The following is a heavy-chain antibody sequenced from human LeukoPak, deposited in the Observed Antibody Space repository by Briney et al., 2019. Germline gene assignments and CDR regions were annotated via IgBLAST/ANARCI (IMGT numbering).Heavy chain of an antibody. V-gene: IGHV4-34*01. J-gene: IGHJ6*03. CDR3: ARGKRYYYYYMDV. Sequence: SETLSLTCAVYGGSFSGYYWSWIRQPPGKGLEWIGEINHSGSTNYNPSLKSRVTISVDTSKNQFSLKLSSVTAADTAVYYCARGKRYYYYYMDVWGKGTTVTVSS. CDR1: GGSFSGYY. CDR2: INHSGST.